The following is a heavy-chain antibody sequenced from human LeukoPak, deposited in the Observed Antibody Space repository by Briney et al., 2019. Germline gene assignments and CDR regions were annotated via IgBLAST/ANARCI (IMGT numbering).Heavy chain of an antibody. J-gene: IGHJ4*02. CDR1: GASFSDYY. CDR3: AKLSPRSG. D-gene: IGHD2/OR15-2a*01. V-gene: IGHV4-34*01. CDR2: INHSGVT. Sequence: SETLSLTCSVSGASFSDYYWSWVRQSPGKGLEWIGEINHSGVTHYNPSLKSRVTMSADPSEIQFSLNLTSLTAADSAVYYCAKLSPRSGWGQGTLVTVSS.